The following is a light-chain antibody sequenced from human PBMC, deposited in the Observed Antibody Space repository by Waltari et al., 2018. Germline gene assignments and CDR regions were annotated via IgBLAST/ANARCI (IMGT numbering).Light chain of an antibody. CDR1: QSVSSY. V-gene: IGKV3-11*01. CDR2: AAS. Sequence: EIVLTQSPATLSLSPGERATLSCRASQSVSSYLGWYQQKPGQAPRLLIYAASNRATGIPARFSGSGSGTDFTLTISSLEPEDFAVYYCLQDYIYPWTFGQGTKVEIQ. CDR3: LQDYIYPWT. J-gene: IGKJ1*01.